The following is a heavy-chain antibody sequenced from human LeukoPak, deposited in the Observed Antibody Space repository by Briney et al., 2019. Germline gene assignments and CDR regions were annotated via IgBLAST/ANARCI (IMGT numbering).Heavy chain of an antibody. CDR3: VRDWDHYDFDS. J-gene: IGHJ5*01. CDR2: ISYDGSNK. D-gene: IGHD3-16*01. V-gene: IGHV3-30-3*01. Sequence: PGRSLRLSCAASGFTFSSYAMHWVRQAPGKGLEWVAVISYDGSNKYYADSVKGRFTISRDNSKNTLYLQMTSLRAEDTAIYYCVRDWDHYDFDSWGQGTLVTVSS. CDR1: GFTFSSYA.